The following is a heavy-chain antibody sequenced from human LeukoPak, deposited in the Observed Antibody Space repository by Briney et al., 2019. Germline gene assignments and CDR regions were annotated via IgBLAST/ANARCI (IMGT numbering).Heavy chain of an antibody. CDR3: AREATTAFDY. D-gene: IGHD5-12*01. J-gene: IGHJ4*02. V-gene: IGHV4-39*01. CDR1: GGSIRSSYYY. CDR2: IYDSGST. Sequence: SETLSLTCTVSGGSIRSSYYYWGWIRQPPGKGLEWIGSIYDSGSTYYNPSLKSRVTISVDTSKNQFSLKLNSVTAADTAVYYCAREATTAFDYWGQGTLVTVSS.